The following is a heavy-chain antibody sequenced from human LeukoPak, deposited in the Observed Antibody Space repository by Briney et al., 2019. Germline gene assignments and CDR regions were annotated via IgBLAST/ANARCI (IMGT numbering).Heavy chain of an antibody. D-gene: IGHD6-25*01. J-gene: IGHJ4*02. CDR1: GYTFTGYY. CDR2: INPNSGGT. Sequence: ASVKVSCKASGYTFTGYYIHWVRQAPGQGLECMGWINPNSGGTNYAQKFQGRVTMTRDTSISTAYMELSSLRSDDTAVYYCAKREPRIAAAGLDYWGQGALVTVSS. CDR3: AKREPRIAAAGLDY. V-gene: IGHV1-2*02.